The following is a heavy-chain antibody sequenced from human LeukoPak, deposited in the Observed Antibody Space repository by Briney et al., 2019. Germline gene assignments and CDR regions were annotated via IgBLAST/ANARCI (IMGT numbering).Heavy chain of an antibody. CDR1: GGSISSGDYY. CDR3: ARGQQWLPHFDY. J-gene: IGHJ4*02. V-gene: IGHV4-30-4*08. CDR2: IYYRGRT. Sequence: PSQTLSLTCTVSGGSISSGDYYWSWIRQPPGKGLEWIGYIYYRGRTYYNPSLKSRVTISVDTSKNQFSLKLSSVTVADTAVYYCARGQQWLPHFDYWGQGTLVTVSS. D-gene: IGHD6-19*01.